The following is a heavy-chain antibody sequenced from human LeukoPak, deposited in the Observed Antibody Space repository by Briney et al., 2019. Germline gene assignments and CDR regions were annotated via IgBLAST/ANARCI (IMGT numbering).Heavy chain of an antibody. Sequence: GGSLRLSCEASRFTFSSYAMNWVRQAPGEGVEWVSAISGSSALTYYADSVKGRFTISRDNSKNTLYLQMNSLRAEDTAVYYCAKAIVATITDFDYWGQGTLVTVSS. CDR1: RFTFSSYA. J-gene: IGHJ4*02. CDR3: AKAIVATITDFDY. V-gene: IGHV3-23*01. D-gene: IGHD5-12*01. CDR2: ISGSSALT.